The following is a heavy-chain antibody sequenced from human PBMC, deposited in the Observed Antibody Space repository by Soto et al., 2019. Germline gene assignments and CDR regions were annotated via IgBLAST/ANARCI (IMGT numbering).Heavy chain of an antibody. CDR1: GDSISSGGYY. CDR3: ARCVGGSFYDAFDI. V-gene: IGHV4-31*03. CDR2: MYYNGNT. D-gene: IGHD1-26*01. J-gene: IGHJ3*02. Sequence: SETLSLTCTVSGDSISSGGYYWNWIRQHPGEGLEWIGYMYYNGNTYYNPSLTSRVIISVDTSKNQFSLKLNSVTAADTAVYYCARCVGGSFYDAFDIWGQGTMVTVSS.